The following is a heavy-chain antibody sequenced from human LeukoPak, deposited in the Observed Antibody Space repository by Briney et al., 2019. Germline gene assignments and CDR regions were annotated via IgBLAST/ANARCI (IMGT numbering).Heavy chain of an antibody. V-gene: IGHV4-59*08. CDR1: GGSISPYY. D-gene: IGHD1-26*01. CDR3: ARHGGGGESYPRVFDY. Sequence: SETLSLTCTASGGSISPYYWSWIRQPPGKGLEWIGYIYYSGSTNYNPSLKSRVTISVDTSKNQFSLKLSFVTAADTAMYYCARHGGGGESYPRVFDYWGRGNLVTVSS. CDR2: IYYSGST. J-gene: IGHJ4*02.